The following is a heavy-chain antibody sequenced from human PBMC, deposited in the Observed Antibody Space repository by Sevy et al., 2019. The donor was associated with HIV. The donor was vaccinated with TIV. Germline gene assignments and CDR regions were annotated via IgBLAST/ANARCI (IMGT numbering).Heavy chain of an antibody. V-gene: IGHV3-13*01. CDR2: IGSGGDA. CDR3: ARSGGYSDYGMDV. CDR1: GFTFSSYD. D-gene: IGHD5-12*01. Sequence: GGSLRLSCGASGFTFSSYDMHWVRQAAGKGLEWVSGIGSGGDAYYPGSGKGRFTNSRENAKNSLYLQMNSLRAGDTAVYYCARSGGYSDYGMDVWGQGTTVTVSS. J-gene: IGHJ6*02.